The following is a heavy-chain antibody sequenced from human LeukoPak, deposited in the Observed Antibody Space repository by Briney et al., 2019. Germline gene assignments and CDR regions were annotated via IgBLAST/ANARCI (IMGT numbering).Heavy chain of an antibody. CDR3: ARDPAVAGLYNWFDP. J-gene: IGHJ5*02. Sequence: SETLSLTYTVSGGSISSYYWSWIRQPAGKGLEWIRRIYTNWGTNYNPSLKSRVTMSVDTSKNQVSLKLTSVTAADTAVYYCARDPAVAGLYNWFDPWGQGTLVTVSS. CDR1: GGSISSYY. CDR2: IYTNWGT. D-gene: IGHD6-19*01. V-gene: IGHV4-4*07.